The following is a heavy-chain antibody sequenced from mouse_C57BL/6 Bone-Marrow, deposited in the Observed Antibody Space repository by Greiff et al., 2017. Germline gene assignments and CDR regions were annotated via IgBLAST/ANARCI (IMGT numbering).Heavy chain of an antibody. Sequence: QVQLQQPGAELVKPGASVKMSCKASGYTFTSYWITWVKQRPGQGLEWIGDIYPGSGSTNYNEKFKSKATLTVDKSSSTAYMQLSSLTSEDSAVYYCARCPTIVTFDYWGQGTTLTVSS. V-gene: IGHV1-55*01. J-gene: IGHJ2*01. CDR1: GYTFTSYW. CDR3: ARCPTIVTFDY. D-gene: IGHD2-5*01. CDR2: IYPGSGST.